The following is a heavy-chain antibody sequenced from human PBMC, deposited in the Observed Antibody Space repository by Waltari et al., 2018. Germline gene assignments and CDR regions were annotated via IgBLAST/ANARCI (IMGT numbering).Heavy chain of an antibody. V-gene: IGHV3-23*01. CDR2: ISGSGGST. Sequence: EVQLLESGGGLVQPGGSLRLSCAASGFTFSSYAISWVRQAPGKGLEWVSAISGSGGSTYYSVSVKGRFTISRDNSKNTLYLQMNSLRAEDTAVYYCAKRESGRSYGSPYYFDYWGQGTLVTVSS. D-gene: IGHD5-18*01. J-gene: IGHJ4*02. CDR1: GFTFSSYA. CDR3: AKRESGRSYGSPYYFDY.